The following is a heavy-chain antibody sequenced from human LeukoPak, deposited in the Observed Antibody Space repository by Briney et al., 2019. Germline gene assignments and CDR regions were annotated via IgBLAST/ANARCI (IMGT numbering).Heavy chain of an antibody. J-gene: IGHJ5*02. Sequence: PSETLSLTCTVSGGSISSYYWSWIRQPAGKGLEWIGRIYTSGSTNYNPSLKSRATISVDKSKNQFSLKLSSVTAADTAVYYCARFYVNWFDPWGQGTLVTVSS. CDR1: GGSISSYY. V-gene: IGHV4-4*07. D-gene: IGHD5/OR15-5a*01. CDR2: IYTSGST. CDR3: ARFYVNWFDP.